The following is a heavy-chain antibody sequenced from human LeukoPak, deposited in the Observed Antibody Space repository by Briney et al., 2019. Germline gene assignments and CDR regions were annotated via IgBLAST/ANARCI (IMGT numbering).Heavy chain of an antibody. CDR1: GFTFSSYA. CDR3: AKRGIAAAASFDY. V-gene: IGHV3-23*01. D-gene: IGHD6-13*01. CDR2: ISGNGDYA. Sequence: GGSLRLSCAASGFTFSSYAMSWVRQAPGKGLEWVSTISGNGDYAYYADSVKGRFTISRDNSKNTLCLQMNSLRADDTAVYYCAKRGIAAAASFDYWGQGTPVSVSS. J-gene: IGHJ4*02.